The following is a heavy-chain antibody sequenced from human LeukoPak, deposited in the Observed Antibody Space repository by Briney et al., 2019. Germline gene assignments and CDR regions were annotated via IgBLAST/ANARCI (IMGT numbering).Heavy chain of an antibody. V-gene: IGHV3-74*01. CDR3: ARGGGDTAMAHDY. D-gene: IGHD5-18*01. CDR1: GFTFSNHW. J-gene: IGHJ4*02. Sequence: GGSLRLSCAASGFTFSNHWMHWVRQAPGKGLMWVSRISRGASRTDYADSVKGRFTISRDDAKNTLYPQVNSLRVEDTGVYFCARGGGDTAMAHDYWGQGILVTVSS. CDR2: ISRGASRT.